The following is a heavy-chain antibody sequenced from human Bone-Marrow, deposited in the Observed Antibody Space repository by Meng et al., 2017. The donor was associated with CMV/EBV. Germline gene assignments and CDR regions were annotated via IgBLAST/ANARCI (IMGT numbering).Heavy chain of an antibody. CDR1: GGSFSGYY. CDR3: ARGQKPFDY. J-gene: IGHJ4*02. CDR2: INHSGST. Sequence: LSLTCAVYGGSFSGYYWSWIRQPPGKGLEWIGEINHSGSTNYNPSLKSRVTISVDTSKNQFSLKLSSVTAADTAVYYCARGQKPFDYWGQGTLVTVSS. V-gene: IGHV4-34*01.